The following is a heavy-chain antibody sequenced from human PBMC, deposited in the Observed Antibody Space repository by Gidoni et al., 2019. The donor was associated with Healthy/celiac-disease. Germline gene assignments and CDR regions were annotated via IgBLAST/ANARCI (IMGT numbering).Heavy chain of an antibody. D-gene: IGHD4-17*01. J-gene: IGHJ6*02. Sequence: EVQLLESGGGLVQPGGSLRLSCAASGFTFSSYAMSWVRQAPGKGLEWVSAISGSGGSTYYADSVKGRFTISRDNSKNTLYLQMNSLRAEDKAVYYCAKDASTVTTNYYYYGMDVWGQGTTVTVSS. CDR1: GFTFSSYA. CDR2: ISGSGGST. V-gene: IGHV3-23*01. CDR3: AKDASTVTTNYYYYGMDV.